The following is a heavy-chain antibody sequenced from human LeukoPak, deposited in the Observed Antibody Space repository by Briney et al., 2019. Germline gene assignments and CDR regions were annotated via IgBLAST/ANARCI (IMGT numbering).Heavy chain of an antibody. CDR2: IYHSGST. D-gene: IGHD2-2*02. CDR3: ASILGYCSSTRCYKEDY. CDR1: GGSISSSNW. V-gene: IGHV4-4*02. J-gene: IGHJ4*02. Sequence: PSGTLSLTCAVSGGSISSSNWWSWVRQPPGKGLEWIGEIYHSGSTNYNPSLKSRVTISVDKSKNQFSLKLSSVTAADTAVYYCASILGYCSSTRCYKEDYWGQGTLVTVSS.